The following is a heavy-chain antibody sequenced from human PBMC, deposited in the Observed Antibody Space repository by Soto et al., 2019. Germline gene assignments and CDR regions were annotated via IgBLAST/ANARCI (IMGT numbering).Heavy chain of an antibody. CDR3: AHRARASGGLFDH. D-gene: IGHD3-10*01. CDR2: IYWDDDN. V-gene: IGHV2-5*02. CDR1: GFSLSTSGVA. J-gene: IGHJ4*02. Sequence: QITLKESGPTLVKPTQTLTLTCTFSGFSLSTSGVAVGWIRQSPGKALEWLSVIYWDDDNRSSPSLRNRLTTTKDTAKTQVVLTRTNLDPVDTATYYCAHRARASGGLFDHWGQGILVTVSS.